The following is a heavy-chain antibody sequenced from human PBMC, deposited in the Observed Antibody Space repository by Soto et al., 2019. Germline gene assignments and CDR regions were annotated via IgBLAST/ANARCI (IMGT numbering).Heavy chain of an antibody. J-gene: IGHJ4*02. Sequence: QIALKESDPTLVKPTQTLTLTCTFSGFSLSTSGVGVGWIRQPPGKALEWLGLIYWDDDKRYSPSLKSRLTITKDTSKNQVVLTMTNMDPVDTATYYCAHGYSSGWYRVPFDYWGQGTLVTVSS. D-gene: IGHD6-19*01. CDR2: IYWDDDK. CDR3: AHGYSSGWYRVPFDY. V-gene: IGHV2-5*02. CDR1: GFSLSTSGVG.